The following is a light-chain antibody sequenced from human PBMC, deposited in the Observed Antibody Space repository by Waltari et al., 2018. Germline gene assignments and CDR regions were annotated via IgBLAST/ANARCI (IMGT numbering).Light chain of an antibody. CDR2: EVS. J-gene: IGLJ3*02. CDR1: SSDVGGNNY. CDR3: SSYAGSNSRV. V-gene: IGLV2-8*01. Sequence: QSALTQPPSASGSPGKSVTIPCTGTSSDVGGNNYVHWYQQHPGKAPKLMIYEVSKRPSGVPDRFSVSKSGNTASLTVSGLQAEDEADYYCSSYAGSNSRVFGGGTKLTVL.